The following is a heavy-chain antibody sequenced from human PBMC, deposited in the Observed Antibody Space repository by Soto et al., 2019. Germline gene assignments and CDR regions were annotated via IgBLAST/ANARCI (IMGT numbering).Heavy chain of an antibody. V-gene: IGHV1-69*12. CDR3: ARDGRVVSRYFEY. CDR1: GGRFNSYA. Sequence: QVQLVQSGAEVKKAGSSVKVSCKVSGGRFNSYAISGVRQAPGHGLEWIGGLTPIFNSAEYSQNFQGRVTLTADEATSTAYMELANLTHDDRAVYYCARDGRVVSRYFEYWGQGTLVSVSS. CDR2: LTPIFNSA. J-gene: IGHJ4*02. D-gene: IGHD6-6*01.